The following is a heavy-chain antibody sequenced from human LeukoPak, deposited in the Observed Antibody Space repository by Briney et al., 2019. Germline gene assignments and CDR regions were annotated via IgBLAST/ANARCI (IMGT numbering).Heavy chain of an antibody. CDR3: ARHGPSLGVVTATSGFDP. V-gene: IGHV4-39*01. Sequence: SETLSLTCTVSGGSISSSSYYWGWIRQPPGKGLEWIGSIYYSGSTYYYPSLKSRVTISVDTSKNQFSLKLSSVTAADTAVYYCARHGPSLGVVTATSGFDPWGQGTLVTVSS. D-gene: IGHD2-21*02. CDR1: GGSISSSSYY. CDR2: IYYSGST. J-gene: IGHJ5*02.